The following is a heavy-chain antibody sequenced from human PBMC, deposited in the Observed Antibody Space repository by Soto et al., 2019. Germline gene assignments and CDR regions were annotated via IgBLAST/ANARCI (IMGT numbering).Heavy chain of an antibody. J-gene: IGHJ4*02. CDR3: AREAGDIVVVVAAIFDY. Sequence: ESVGGLVQPGGSLRLSCAASGFTFSSYWMSWVRQAPGKGLEWVANIKQDGSEKYYVDSVKGRFTISRDNAKNSLYLQMNSLRAEDTAVYYCAREAGDIVVVVAAIFDYWGQGTLVTVSS. V-gene: IGHV3-7*01. D-gene: IGHD2-15*01. CDR1: GFTFSSYW. CDR2: IKQDGSEK.